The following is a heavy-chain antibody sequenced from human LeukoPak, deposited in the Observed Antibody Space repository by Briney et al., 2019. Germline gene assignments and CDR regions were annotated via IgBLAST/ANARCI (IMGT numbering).Heavy chain of an antibody. D-gene: IGHD1-1*01. CDR1: GGSFSGYY. CDR2: INHSGST. V-gene: IGHV4-34*01. CDR3: AREDPTGTTDY. Sequence: SETLSLTCAVYGGSFSGYYWSWIRQPPGKGLEWIGEINHSGSTNYNPSLRSRVTISVDTSKNQFSLKLSSVTAADTAVYYCAREDPTGTTDYWGQGTLVTVSS. J-gene: IGHJ4*02.